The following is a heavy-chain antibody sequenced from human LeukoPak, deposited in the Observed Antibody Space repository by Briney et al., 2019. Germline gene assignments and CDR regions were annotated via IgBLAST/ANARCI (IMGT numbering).Heavy chain of an antibody. V-gene: IGHV4-59*01. Sequence: SETLSLTCTVSGDSMRGYYWSWIRQPPGKGLEWIGDIHYTGTTDYIPSLKSRVTISVDTSKNQFSLKLSSVTAADTAVYYCARARVRGTNWFDPWGQGTLVTVSS. J-gene: IGHJ5*02. CDR1: GDSMRGYY. CDR2: IHYTGTT. CDR3: ARARVRGTNWFDP. D-gene: IGHD3-10*01.